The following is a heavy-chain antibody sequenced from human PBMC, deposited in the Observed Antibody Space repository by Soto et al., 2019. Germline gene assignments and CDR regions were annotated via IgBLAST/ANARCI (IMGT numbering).Heavy chain of an antibody. CDR2: TYYRSNWRH. V-gene: IGHV6-1*01. CDR3: ARGVAGSGFDL. Sequence: PSQTLSLTFAISGDRVSSNTAAWNWVRASPSRGLEWLGRTYYRSNWRHDYAVSVKSRITVNPDTSKNHFSLRLNSVTPDDPAVYYCARGVAGSGFDLWGQGTLVTVSS. D-gene: IGHD6-19*01. J-gene: IGHJ4*02. CDR1: GDRVSSNTAA.